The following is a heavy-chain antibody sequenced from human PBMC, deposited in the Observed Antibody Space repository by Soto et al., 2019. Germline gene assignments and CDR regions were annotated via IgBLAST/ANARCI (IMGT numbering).Heavy chain of an antibody. CDR3: TTDEYICGNYRDRWAY. D-gene: IGHD3-16*02. CDR1: GFPFSNSW. V-gene: IGHV3-15*01. J-gene: IGHJ4*02. Sequence: EVQLVESGGGLVKPGGSLRLSCAASGFPFSNSWMSWVRQAPGEGLEWVARIKSETDGGTTDYGAPVQGRFTISRDDSKNTLDLPMTNLKTEDTAVYYCTTDEYICGNYRDRWAYWGQGALVTVSS. CDR2: IKSETDGGTT.